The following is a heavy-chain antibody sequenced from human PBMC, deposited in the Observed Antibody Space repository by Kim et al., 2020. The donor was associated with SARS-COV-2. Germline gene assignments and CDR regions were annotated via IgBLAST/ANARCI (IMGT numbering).Heavy chain of an antibody. Sequence: GGCLRLSCAASGFTFSSYAMHWVRQAPGKGLEWVAVISYDGSNKYYADSVKGRFTISRDNSKNTLYLQMNSLRAEDTAVYYCARDSSGWYLDYWGQGTLV. V-gene: IGHV3-30*04. CDR2: ISYDGSNK. J-gene: IGHJ4*02. CDR1: GFTFSSYA. CDR3: ARDSSGWYLDY. D-gene: IGHD6-19*01.